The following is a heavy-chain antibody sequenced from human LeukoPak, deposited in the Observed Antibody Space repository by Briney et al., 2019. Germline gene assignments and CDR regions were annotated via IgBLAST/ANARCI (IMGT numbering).Heavy chain of an antibody. J-gene: IGHJ4*02. D-gene: IGHD5-12*01. CDR2: IRYDGSKE. Sequence: GGSLRLSCAPSGFTFSSYGMHWVRQAPGKGLEWVAFIRYDGSKEHYADSVKGRFTISRDNSKNTLYLQMNSLRAEDSAVYYCARDLTYSGSYYFDYWGQGTLVTVSP. V-gene: IGHV3-30*02. CDR3: ARDLTYSGSYYFDY. CDR1: GFTFSSYG.